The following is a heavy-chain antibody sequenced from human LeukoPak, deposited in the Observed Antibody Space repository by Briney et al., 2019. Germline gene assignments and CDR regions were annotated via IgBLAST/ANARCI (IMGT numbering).Heavy chain of an antibody. V-gene: IGHV3-48*03. Sequence: GGSLRLSCAASGFNFSTYEMNWVRQAPGKELEWVSYISNGGRIQNYADSVKGRFTVSRDNARNSLYLQMNSLRAEDTAVYYCARDGGYCSGGSCYVDWGQGTLVTVSS. J-gene: IGHJ4*02. CDR3: ARDGGYCSGGSCYVD. CDR1: GFNFSTYE. CDR2: ISNGGRIQ. D-gene: IGHD2-15*01.